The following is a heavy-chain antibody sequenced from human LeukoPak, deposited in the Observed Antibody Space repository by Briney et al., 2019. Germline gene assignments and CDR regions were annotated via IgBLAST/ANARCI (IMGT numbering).Heavy chain of an antibody. CDR2: INPSGGST. CDR1: GYTFNNHY. J-gene: IGHJ4*02. D-gene: IGHD6-19*01. V-gene: IGHV1-46*02. CDR3: ARQGTYSSAIGMGY. Sequence: ASVKVSCKASGYTFNNHYMYWVRQAPGQGLEWMGVINPSGGSTSYAQKFQGGVTMTRDTSTRTVYMEVNSLRSEDTAVYYCARQGTYSSAIGMGYWGQGTLVTVSS.